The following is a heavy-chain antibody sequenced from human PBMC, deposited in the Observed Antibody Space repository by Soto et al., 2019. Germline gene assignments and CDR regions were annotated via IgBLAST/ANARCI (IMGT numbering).Heavy chain of an antibody. CDR1: GFTFRNYG. CDR2: IRYDGSNK. D-gene: IGHD6-6*01. Sequence: RGSLRLSCAASGFTFRNYGMRWVRQAPGKGLEWVAVIRYDGSNKYYADSVKGRFTVSRDNSKNTLYVEMNSLRAADTAVYYCARDRGIAARLRPSEMDVWGQGTTVTVSS. J-gene: IGHJ6*02. V-gene: IGHV3-33*08. CDR3: ARDRGIAARLRPSEMDV.